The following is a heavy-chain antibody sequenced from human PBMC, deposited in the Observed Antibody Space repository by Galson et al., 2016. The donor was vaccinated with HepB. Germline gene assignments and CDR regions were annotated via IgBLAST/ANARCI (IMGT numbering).Heavy chain of an antibody. CDR2: IWYDGSKR. D-gene: IGHD3-9*01. J-gene: IGHJ1*01. CDR1: GFTFSTYG. V-gene: IGHV3-30*18. CDR3: AKEGGSRYFDWLLKNGYFQH. Sequence: SLRLSCAASGFTFSTYGFHWVRQAPGKGLEWVAVIWYDGSKRYYSDSVEGRFTISRDNSKNSLDLQMSTLRADDTAVYFWAKEGGSRYFDWLLKNGYFQHWGQGTLVTVSS.